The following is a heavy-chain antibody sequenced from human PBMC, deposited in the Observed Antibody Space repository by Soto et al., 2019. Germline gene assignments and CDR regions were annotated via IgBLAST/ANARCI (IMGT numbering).Heavy chain of an antibody. CDR2: TSHDGNKK. CDR1: GFTFSSYG. J-gene: IGHJ4*02. D-gene: IGHD6-13*01. V-gene: IGHV3-30*18. Sequence: QVQLVESGGGVVQPGRSLRLSCAASGFTFSSYGMHWVRQAPGKGLEWVAVTSHDGNKKYYSDSVKGRFTISRDNSKNTAYLQMNSLRAEATAVYYCAQESSSWNFDSWGQGILVTVSS. CDR3: AQESSSWNFDS.